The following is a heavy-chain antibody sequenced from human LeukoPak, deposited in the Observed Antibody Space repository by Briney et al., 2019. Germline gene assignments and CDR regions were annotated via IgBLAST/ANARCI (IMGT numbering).Heavy chain of an antibody. J-gene: IGHJ4*02. CDR2: ISGSGDST. Sequence: PGGSLRLSCAASGFTFINYAMTWVRQAPGKGLEWVSAISGSGDSTFNADSVKGRFTISRDNAKNSLYLQMNSLRDEDTAVYYCARGVSGGSPDYWGQGTLVTVSS. V-gene: IGHV3-23*01. CDR1: GFTFINYA. D-gene: IGHD1-26*01. CDR3: ARGVSGGSPDY.